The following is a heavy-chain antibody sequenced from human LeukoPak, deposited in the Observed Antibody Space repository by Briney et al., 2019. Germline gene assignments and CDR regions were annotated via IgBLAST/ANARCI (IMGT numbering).Heavy chain of an antibody. J-gene: IGHJ3*02. CDR3: AREEGAPIAAANI. V-gene: IGHV1-18*01. CDR1: GYTFTTYS. CDR2: ISAYNGNT. D-gene: IGHD6-13*01. Sequence: ASVKVSCKAPGYTFTTYSISWVRQAPGQGLEWMGWISAYNGNTYYAQKFQGRVTMTTDTSTSTAYMELRSLRSDDTAVYYCAREEGAPIAAANIWGLGTMVTVSS.